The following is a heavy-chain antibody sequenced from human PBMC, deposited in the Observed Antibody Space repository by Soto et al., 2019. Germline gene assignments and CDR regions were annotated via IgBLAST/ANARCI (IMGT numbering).Heavy chain of an antibody. Sequence: GGSLRLSCAASGFTFSSYSMNWVRQAPGKGLEWVSSISSSSSYIYYADSVKGRFTISRDNAKNSLYLQMNSLSAEDTAVYYCARDPGRGIAAAGTDYWGQGTLVTVSS. V-gene: IGHV3-21*01. D-gene: IGHD6-13*01. CDR1: GFTFSSYS. CDR2: ISSSSSYI. CDR3: ARDPGRGIAAAGTDY. J-gene: IGHJ4*02.